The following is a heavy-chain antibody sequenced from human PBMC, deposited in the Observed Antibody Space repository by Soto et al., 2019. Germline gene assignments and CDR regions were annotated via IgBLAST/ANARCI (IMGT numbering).Heavy chain of an antibody. Sequence: EVQLVESGGGLVQPGGSLRLSCAASGFTFSSYEMNWVRQAAGKGLEWVSYISSGGTITYNADSVKGRFTISRDNAKNLMYLKMNSLRAEDTAVYYCARVLIPQRYYYYGMDVWGQGTTVTVSS. V-gene: IGHV3-48*03. D-gene: IGHD1-1*01. CDR1: GFTFSSYE. J-gene: IGHJ6*02. CDR2: ISSGGTIT. CDR3: ARVLIPQRYYYYGMDV.